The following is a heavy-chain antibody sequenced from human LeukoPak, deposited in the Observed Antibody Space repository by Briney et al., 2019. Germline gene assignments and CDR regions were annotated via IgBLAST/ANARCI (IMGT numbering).Heavy chain of an antibody. J-gene: IGHJ3*01. CDR3: AKVPRMVPVQGAFDV. D-gene: IGHD3-10*01. Sequence: SLRLSCAASGFNFGDYAMHWVRQVPGKGLEWVSGISWNTATIEYADSVKGRFTISRDNAKKLLFLQMSSLKPDDMALYYCAKVPRMVPVQGAFDVWGQGTMVTV. CDR1: GFNFGDYA. CDR2: ISWNTATI. V-gene: IGHV3-9*03.